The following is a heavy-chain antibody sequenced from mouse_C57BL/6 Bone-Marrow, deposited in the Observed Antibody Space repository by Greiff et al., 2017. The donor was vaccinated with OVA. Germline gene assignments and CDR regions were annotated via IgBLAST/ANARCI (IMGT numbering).Heavy chain of an antibody. J-gene: IGHJ4*01. Sequence: QVQLQQPGAELVRPGTSVKLSCKASGYTFTSYWMHWVKQRPGQGLEWIGVIDPSDSYTNYNQQFKGKATLTVDTSSSTAYMQLSSLTSEDSAVYYCARRGVPYAMDYWGQGTSVTVSS. CDR2: IDPSDSYT. CDR1: GYTFTSYW. CDR3: ARRGVPYAMDY. V-gene: IGHV1-59*01.